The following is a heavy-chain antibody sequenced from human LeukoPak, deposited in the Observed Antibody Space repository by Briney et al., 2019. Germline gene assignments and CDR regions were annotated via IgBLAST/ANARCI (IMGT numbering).Heavy chain of an antibody. CDR3: ARGQGTVTTH. CDR1: GGSFSGYY. J-gene: IGHJ4*02. D-gene: IGHD4-17*01. CDR2: INHSGSA. Sequence: SETLSLTCAVYGGSFSGYYWIWIRQPPGKGLEWIGEINHSGSANYNPSLKSRVTISLDTSKNQFSLKLSSVTAADTAVYYCARGQGTVTTHWGQGTLVTVSS. V-gene: IGHV4-34*01.